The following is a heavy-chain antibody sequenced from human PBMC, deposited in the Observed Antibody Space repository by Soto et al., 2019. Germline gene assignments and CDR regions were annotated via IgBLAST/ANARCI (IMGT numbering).Heavy chain of an antibody. CDR1: GFTFTSSA. D-gene: IGHD2-15*01. Sequence: QMQLVQSGPEVKKPGTSVKVSCKASGFTFTSSAMQWVRQARGQRLEWIGWIVVGSGHTNYAQKFQETVTMTGDMSTSTAYMELSSLRSEDTAVYYCAADSRYCSGGNCEDYWGQGTLVTVSS. CDR3: AADSRYCSGGNCEDY. J-gene: IGHJ4*02. V-gene: IGHV1-58*02. CDR2: IVVGSGHT.